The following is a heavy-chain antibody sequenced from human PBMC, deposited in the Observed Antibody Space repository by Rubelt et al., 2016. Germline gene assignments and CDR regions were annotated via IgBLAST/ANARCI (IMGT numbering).Heavy chain of an antibody. CDR3: ARDISLDY. Sequence: EVQLVESGGGLVKPGGSLRLSCAASGFTFSTYSMTWVRQAPGKGLVWVSRITSDGSSTSYAASVKGRFTISRDNAKTTLYLQMNRLRAEDTAVYYCARDISLDYWGQGTLVTVSS. CDR1: GFTFSTYS. V-gene: IGHV3-74*01. D-gene: IGHD3-3*02. CDR2: ITSDGSST. J-gene: IGHJ4*02.